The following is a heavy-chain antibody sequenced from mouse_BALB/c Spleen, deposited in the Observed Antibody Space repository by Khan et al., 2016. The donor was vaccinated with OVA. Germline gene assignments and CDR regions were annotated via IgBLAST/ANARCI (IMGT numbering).Heavy chain of an antibody. CDR3: TRSGYGAFAY. Sequence: QIQLVQSGAELVKPGASVRLSCKASGYTFTSYYLYWVKQRPGHGLEWIGDINPSNGGTNFNEHFKTKATLTVDKSSSTAYMQLSSLTSEDSAVYYFTRSGYGAFAYWGQGTLVTFSA. CDR2: INPSNGGT. J-gene: IGHJ3*01. D-gene: IGHD1-1*02. CDR1: GYTFTSYY. V-gene: IGHV1S81*02.